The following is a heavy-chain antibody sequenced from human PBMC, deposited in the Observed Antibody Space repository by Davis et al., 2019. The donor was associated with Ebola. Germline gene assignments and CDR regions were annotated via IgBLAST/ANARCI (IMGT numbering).Heavy chain of an antibody. Sequence: AASVKVSCKASGYTFTSYGITWVRQAPGQGLEWMGWINPHNGNTNYAQNVQGRVTMTTDTSTSTAYMELRSLRSDDTAVYYCARDPKVAALDYWGQGTLVTVSS. D-gene: IGHD6-13*01. CDR1: GYTFTSYG. CDR3: ARDPKVAALDY. J-gene: IGHJ4*02. CDR2: INPHNGNT. V-gene: IGHV1-18*04.